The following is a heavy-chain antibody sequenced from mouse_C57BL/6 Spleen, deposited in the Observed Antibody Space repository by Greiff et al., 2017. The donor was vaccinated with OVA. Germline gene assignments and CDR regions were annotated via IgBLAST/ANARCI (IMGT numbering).Heavy chain of an antibody. Sequence: EVQGVESGTVLARPGASVKMSCKTSGYTFTSYWMHWVKQRPGQGLEWIGAIYPGNSDTSYKQKFKGKATLTAVTYARTAYMELSSLTNEDSAVYYCTRTTVVAGDFDYWGQGTTLTVSS. CDR1: GYTFTSYW. D-gene: IGHD1-1*01. V-gene: IGHV1-5*01. CDR2: IYPGNSDT. CDR3: TRTTVVAGDFDY. J-gene: IGHJ2*01.